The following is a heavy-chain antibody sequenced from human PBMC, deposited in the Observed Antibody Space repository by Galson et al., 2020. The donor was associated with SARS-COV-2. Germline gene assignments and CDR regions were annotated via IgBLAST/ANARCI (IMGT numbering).Heavy chain of an antibody. Sequence: SETLSLTCTVSDGSVSSGSYYWSWIRQPAGKGLEWIGRIYTSGSTNYNPSLKSRVTISVDTSKNQFSLKLSSVTAADTAVYFCTRDMVWAGNYYYMDVWGKGTTVTISS. CDR2: IYTSGST. CDR1: DGSVSSGSYY. CDR3: TRDMVWAGNYYYMDV. J-gene: IGHJ6*03. V-gene: IGHV4-61*02. D-gene: IGHD2-8*01.